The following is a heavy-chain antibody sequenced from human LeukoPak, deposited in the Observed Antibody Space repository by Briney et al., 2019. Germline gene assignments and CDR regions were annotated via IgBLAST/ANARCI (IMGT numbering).Heavy chain of an antibody. CDR1: GFTFSKYW. Sequence: GGSLRLSCAASGFTFSKYWVHWVRQAPGKGLVWVSRINGDGSTSVYADSVKGRFTISRDNSKNTLYLQMNSLRAEDTAVYYCAKGIESSGSYYTCFDYWGQGSLVTVSS. V-gene: IGHV3-74*01. CDR2: INGDGSTS. D-gene: IGHD1-26*01. CDR3: AKGIESSGSYYTCFDY. J-gene: IGHJ4*02.